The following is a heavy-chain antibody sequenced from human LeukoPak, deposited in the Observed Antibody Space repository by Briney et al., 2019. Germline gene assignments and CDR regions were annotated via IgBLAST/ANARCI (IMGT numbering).Heavy chain of an antibody. CDR3: ARLLGDSTIYDL. CDR2: IRRDGNQI. Sequence: GGSLRLSCAASGFTFSDYYMSWIRQAPGKGLEWVATIRRDGNQIHYLDSLEGRFIISRDNAKNSLSLQMSSLGDEDTAMYYCARLLGDSTIYDLWGQGTRVTVSS. J-gene: IGHJ5*02. D-gene: IGHD5-24*01. CDR1: GFTFSDYY. V-gene: IGHV3-7*01.